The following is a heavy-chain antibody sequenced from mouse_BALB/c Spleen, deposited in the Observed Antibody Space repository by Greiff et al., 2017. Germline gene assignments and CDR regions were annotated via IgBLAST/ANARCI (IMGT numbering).Heavy chain of an antibody. J-gene: IGHJ4*01. Sequence: EVQRVESGGGLVQPGGSRKLSCAASGFTFSSFGMHWVRQAPEKGLEWVAYISSGSSTIYYADTVKGRFTISRDNPKNTLFLQMTSLRSEDTAMYYCARDYYGYPLDYWGQGTSVTVSS. CDR3: ARDYYGYPLDY. D-gene: IGHD1-2*01. V-gene: IGHV5-17*02. CDR2: ISSGSSTI. CDR1: GFTFSSFG.